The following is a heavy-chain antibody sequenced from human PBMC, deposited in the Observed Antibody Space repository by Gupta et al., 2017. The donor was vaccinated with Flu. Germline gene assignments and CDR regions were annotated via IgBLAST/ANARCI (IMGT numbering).Heavy chain of an antibody. CDR2: IYHSGNT. D-gene: IGHD3-10*01. V-gene: IGHV4-39*01. J-gene: IGHJ4*02. CDR3: ARHFSAPAGGWYLDY. Sequence: LQESGTGLVKPSEPLSLTCTVSSGSISSRTYFWGWIRQPPGKGLEWIGNIYHSGNTYYNPSHRSRVTISVDTSKNQFSLRLTSVTAADTAVYYCARHFSAPAGGWYLDYWGQGTLVTVSS. CDR1: SGSISSRTYF.